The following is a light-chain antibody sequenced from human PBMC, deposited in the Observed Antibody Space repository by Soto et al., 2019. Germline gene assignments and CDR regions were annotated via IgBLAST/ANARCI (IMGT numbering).Light chain of an antibody. J-gene: IGKJ1*01. CDR3: QQYGRSPRT. V-gene: IGKV3-20*01. CDR1: QSISSN. Sequence: EVVLTQSPGTLSLSPGERATLSCRASQSISSNVAWFQQKPGQAPRLLIYGASNRASGIPDRFRGSGSGTDFTLTMTGLEPEDFAVYYCQQYGRSPRTFGQGTKVEIK. CDR2: GAS.